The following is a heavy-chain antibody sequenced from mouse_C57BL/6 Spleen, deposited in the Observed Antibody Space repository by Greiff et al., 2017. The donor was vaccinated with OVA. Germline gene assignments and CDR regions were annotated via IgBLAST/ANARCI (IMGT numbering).Heavy chain of an antibody. D-gene: IGHD1-1*01. CDR2: ILPGSGST. V-gene: IGHV1-9*01. CDR1: GYTFTGYW. J-gene: IGHJ4*01. Sequence: VQLQQSGAELMKPGASVKLSCKATGYTFTGYWIAWVKQRPGHGLEWIGEILPGSGSTNYNEKFKGKATFTADTSSNTAYMQLRSLTTEDFAIYYCARSPITTVVARAMDYWGQGTSVTGPS. CDR3: ARSPITTVVARAMDY.